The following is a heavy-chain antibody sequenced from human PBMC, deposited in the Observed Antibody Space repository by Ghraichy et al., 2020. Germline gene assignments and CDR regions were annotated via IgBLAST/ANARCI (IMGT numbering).Heavy chain of an antibody. CDR1: GFTVSSNY. Sequence: GESLNISCAASGFTVSSNYMSWVRQAPGKGLEWVSVIYSGGSTYYADSVKGRFTISRDNSKNTLYLQMNSLRAEDTAVYYCARDRTAPPPYYYYYMDVWGKGTTVTVSS. J-gene: IGHJ6*03. V-gene: IGHV3-53*01. CDR2: IYSGGST. D-gene: IGHD2-21*02. CDR3: ARDRTAPPPYYYYYMDV.